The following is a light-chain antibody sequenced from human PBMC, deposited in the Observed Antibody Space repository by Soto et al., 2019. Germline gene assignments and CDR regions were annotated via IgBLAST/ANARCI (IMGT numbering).Light chain of an antibody. CDR3: QQSYKMPS. CDR1: RNVSIY. CDR2: ATS. J-gene: IGKJ5*01. Sequence: EIPLAQSPSSLAASVGDRLTLTCRASRNVSIYLNWYQHKPGKGPTLLIHATSNLQIGVQSRFRGSGSRTDCTLTISRLEPEDFGTYYCQQSYKMPSFGQGTQLVIK. V-gene: IGKV1-39*01.